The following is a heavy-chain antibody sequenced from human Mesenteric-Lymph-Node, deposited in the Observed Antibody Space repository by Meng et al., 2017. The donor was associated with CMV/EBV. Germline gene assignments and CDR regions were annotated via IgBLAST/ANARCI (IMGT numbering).Heavy chain of an antibody. CDR1: GFIFSDYY. J-gene: IGHJ5*02. Sequence: GESLKISCAASGFIFSDYYMTWIRQAPGEGLAWVSFISGSGGAIYYADSVKGRFTISRDNAKNLLYLQMNSLRAEDTAVYYCAREQTRLRFLEYWFDPWGQGTLVTVSS. D-gene: IGHD3-3*01. CDR2: ISGSGGAI. V-gene: IGHV3-11*04. CDR3: AREQTRLRFLEYWFDP.